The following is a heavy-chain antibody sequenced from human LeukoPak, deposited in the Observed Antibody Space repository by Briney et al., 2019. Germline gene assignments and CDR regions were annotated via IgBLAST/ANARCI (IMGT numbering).Heavy chain of an antibody. CDR2: ISYDGSNK. CDR1: GLTFSTYT. Sequence: GGSLRLSCAASGLTFSTYTIHWVRQAPGKGLEWVAVISYDGSNKYYADSVKGLFTISRDNSKNTLYLQMNSLRAEDTAVYYCARERYFDYWGQGTLVTVSS. J-gene: IGHJ4*02. CDR3: ARERYFDY. V-gene: IGHV3-30*04.